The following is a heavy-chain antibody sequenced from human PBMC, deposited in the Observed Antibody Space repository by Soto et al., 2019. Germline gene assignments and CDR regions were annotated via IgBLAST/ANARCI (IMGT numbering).Heavy chain of an antibody. CDR3: AKDLEVYCSSTSCYTYFGLDV. V-gene: IGHV3-30*18. D-gene: IGHD2-2*01. Sequence: QVQLVESGGGVVQPGRSLRLSCAASGFTFSSYVMHWVRQAPGKGLEWVAVISYDGSNKYYADSVKGRFTISRDNSKHTLFLQMNRLRPEDTAVYYCAKDLEVYCSSTSCYTYFGLDVWGQGTTVTVSS. CDR1: GFTFSSYV. CDR2: ISYDGSNK. J-gene: IGHJ6*02.